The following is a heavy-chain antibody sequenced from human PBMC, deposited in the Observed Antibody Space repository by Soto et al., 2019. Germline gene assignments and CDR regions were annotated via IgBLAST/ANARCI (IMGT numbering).Heavy chain of an antibody. CDR2: IDGSGATK. CDR3: ARGFGRLDS. V-gene: IGHV3-48*03. CDR1: GFTFNDFE. D-gene: IGHD3-10*01. Sequence: EVQLLESGGGLVQPGGSLRLSCGVSGFTFNDFEMNWVRQAPGKGPEWLAYIDGSGATKKYADSVRGRFTISRDNPNNSLFLQMSSLSAADTAIYYCARGFGRLDSWGQGTLVSVSS. J-gene: IGHJ5*01.